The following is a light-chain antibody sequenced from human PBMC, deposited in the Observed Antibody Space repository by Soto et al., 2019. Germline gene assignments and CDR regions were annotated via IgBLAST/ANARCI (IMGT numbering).Light chain of an antibody. CDR3: KQRSNWPRT. J-gene: IGKJ1*01. CDR1: QNVANY. Sequence: EIVLTQSPATLSLSPGERATLSCRASQNVANYLDWYQQKPGQAPRLLIYESSNRATGIAARFSGSGSGTDFTLTISSLEPEEFAVYYCKQRSNWPRTFGQGTKVDIK. V-gene: IGKV3-11*01. CDR2: ESS.